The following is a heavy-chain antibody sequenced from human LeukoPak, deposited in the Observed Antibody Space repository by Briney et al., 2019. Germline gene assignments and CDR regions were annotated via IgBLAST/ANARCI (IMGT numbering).Heavy chain of an antibody. Sequence: GASVKVSCKASGYSFTSYDINWVRQATGEGLEWIGWMNPNRGNTGYAQKFQGRVTITRNTSISTAHMKLSSLRSEDTAVYYCGRGSRYGSGSYCVNSGQGRLVTASS. D-gene: IGHD3-10*01. V-gene: IGHV1-8*01. CDR3: GRGSRYGSGSYCVN. J-gene: IGHJ4*02. CDR2: MNPNRGNT. CDR1: GYSFTSYD.